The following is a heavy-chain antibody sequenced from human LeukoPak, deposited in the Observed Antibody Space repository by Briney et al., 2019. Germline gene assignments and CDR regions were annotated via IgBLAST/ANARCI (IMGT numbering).Heavy chain of an antibody. Sequence: ASVKVSCKASGYTFTSYYMHWVRQAPGQGLEWMGIINPSGGSTSYAQKFQGRVTMTRDTSTSTVYMDVSSLRSEDTAVYYCASANCGGDCCFDYWGQGTLVTVSS. J-gene: IGHJ4*02. V-gene: IGHV1-46*01. CDR2: INPSGGST. CDR3: ASANCGGDCCFDY. D-gene: IGHD2-21*02. CDR1: GYTFTSYY.